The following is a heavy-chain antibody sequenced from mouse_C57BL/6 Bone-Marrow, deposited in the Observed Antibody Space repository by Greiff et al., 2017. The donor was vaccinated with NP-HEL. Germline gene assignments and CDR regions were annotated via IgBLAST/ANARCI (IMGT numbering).Heavy chain of an antibody. D-gene: IGHD1-1*01. CDR2: IDPEDGDT. J-gene: IGHJ4*01. Sequence: VQLQQSGAELVRPGASVKLSCTASGFNIKDYYMHWVKQRPEQGLEWIGRIDPEDGDTESAPKFQGKATMTADTSSNTAYLQLSSLTSEDTAVYYCTTYITTDAMDYWGQGTSVTVSS. CDR3: TTYITTDAMDY. CDR1: GFNIKDYY. V-gene: IGHV14-1*01.